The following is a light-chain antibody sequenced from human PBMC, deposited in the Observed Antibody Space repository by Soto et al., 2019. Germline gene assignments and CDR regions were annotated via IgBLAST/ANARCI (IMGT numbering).Light chain of an antibody. J-gene: IGKJ1*01. CDR2: DAS. CDR1: QRISTY. CDR3: QQYNSYSGT. Sequence: DIQMTQSPSSLSASVGDRVTITCRASQRISTYLNWYQHKPGKAPKLLIYDASSLESGVPSRFSGSESGTEFTLTISSLQPDVFTTYYCQQYNSYSGTFGQGTKVDIK. V-gene: IGKV1-5*01.